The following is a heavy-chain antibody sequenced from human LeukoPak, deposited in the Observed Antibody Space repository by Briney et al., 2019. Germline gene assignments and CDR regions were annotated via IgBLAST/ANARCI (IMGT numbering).Heavy chain of an antibody. CDR2: IRYDESNK. V-gene: IGHV3-30*02. J-gene: IGHJ4*02. Sequence: GGSLRLSCAASGFTFSSYGMHWVRQAPGKGLEWVAFIRYDESNKYYADSAKGRFTISRDNSRNTLYLQMNSLRAEDTAVYYCAKPHFDYWGQGALVTVSS. CDR1: GFTFSSYG. CDR3: AKPHFDY.